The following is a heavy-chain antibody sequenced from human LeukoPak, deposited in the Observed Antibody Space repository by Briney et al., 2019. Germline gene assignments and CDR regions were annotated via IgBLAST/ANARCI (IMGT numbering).Heavy chain of an antibody. Sequence: GGSLRLSCAASGFSFGSYAMSWVRQAPGKGLEWVSSISDRGGSTHYADSAKGRFTISRDNAKNSLYLQMNNLRDEDTAVYYCARPLVFGGQGTLVTVSS. CDR1: GFSFGSYA. J-gene: IGHJ4*02. V-gene: IGHV3-23*01. CDR3: ARPLVF. CDR2: ISDRGGST. D-gene: IGHD2-21*01.